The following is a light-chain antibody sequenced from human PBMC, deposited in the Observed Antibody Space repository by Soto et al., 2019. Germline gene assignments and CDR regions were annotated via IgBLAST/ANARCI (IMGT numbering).Light chain of an antibody. Sequence: EIVMTHSPATLSVSPGERATLSCRASQSVSNNLAWYQQKPGQAPRLLIYGASTRATAIPARFSGSGSGTEFTLIISSLQSEEFAVYFCQQYDNWPYTFGQGTKLEIK. CDR3: QQYDNWPYT. CDR2: GAS. J-gene: IGKJ2*01. V-gene: IGKV3-15*01. CDR1: QSVSNN.